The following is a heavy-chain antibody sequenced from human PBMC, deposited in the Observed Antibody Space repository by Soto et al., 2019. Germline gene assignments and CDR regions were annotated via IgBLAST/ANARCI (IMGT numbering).Heavy chain of an antibody. D-gene: IGHD6-19*01. CDR2: ISYDGNNK. CDR1: GFTFSSYA. J-gene: IGHJ4*02. CDR3: ARRDSGWLMSY. Sequence: QVQLVESGGGAAQPGRSLRLSFAASGFTFSSYAMHWVRQAPGKGLEWVALISYDGNNKYYADSVKGRFTISRGNSKNTLYLQMNSLRPEDTAMYYCARRDSGWLMSYWGQGTLVTV. V-gene: IGHV3-30-3*01.